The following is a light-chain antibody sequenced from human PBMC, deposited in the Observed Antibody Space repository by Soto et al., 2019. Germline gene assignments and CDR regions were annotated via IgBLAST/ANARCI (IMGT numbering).Light chain of an antibody. J-gene: IGLJ3*02. CDR3: QSYDSSRSGSV. V-gene: IGLV1-40*01. CDR2: GNS. CDR1: SSNIGAGYD. Sequence: QSVLTQPPSVSGAPGQRVTISCTGSSSNIGAGYDVHWYQQLPGTAPKLLIYGNSNRPSGVPDRFSGSKSGTSASLAITGRQAEDEADDYCQSYDSSRSGSVFGGGTKVTVL.